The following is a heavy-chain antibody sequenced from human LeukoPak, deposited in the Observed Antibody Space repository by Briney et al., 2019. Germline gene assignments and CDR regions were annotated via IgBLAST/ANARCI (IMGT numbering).Heavy chain of an antibody. CDR2: IGGSSSSL. CDR3: AREIDEGFDY. D-gene: IGHD3-9*01. V-gene: IGHV3-21*01. CDR1: GFTFSSYS. Sequence: PVGSLRLSCAASGFTFSSYSMNGVRQAPGKGLEWVSSIGGSSSSLYYADSLKGRFTTSRDNAKNSQYLQMNSLRAEDTAVYYCAREIDEGFDYWGQGTLVTVSS. J-gene: IGHJ4*02.